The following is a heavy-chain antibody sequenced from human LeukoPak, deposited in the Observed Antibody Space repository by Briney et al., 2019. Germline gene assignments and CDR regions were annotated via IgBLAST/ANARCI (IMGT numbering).Heavy chain of an antibody. D-gene: IGHD3-22*01. CDR1: GGSVSSGSYY. V-gene: IGHV4-61*01. CDR2: IYYSGST. J-gene: IGHJ4*02. CDR3: ARGGYYYDSSGYLYYFDY. Sequence: SETLSLTCTVSGGSVSSGSYYWSWIRQPPGKGLEWIGYIYYSGSTNYNPSLKSRVTISVDTSKNQFSLKLSSVTAADTAVYYCARGGYYYDSSGYLYYFDYWGQGTLVTVSS.